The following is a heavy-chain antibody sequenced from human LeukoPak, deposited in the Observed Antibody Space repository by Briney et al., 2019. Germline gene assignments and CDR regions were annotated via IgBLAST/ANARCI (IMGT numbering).Heavy chain of an antibody. Sequence: GGSLRLSCAASGFIFSSYSMNWVRQAPGKGLEWVSSISSSSTYIYYADSVKGRFTISRDNAKNSLYLQMNSLRADDTAVYYCARILDSAWGELGYWGQGTLVTVSS. CDR1: GFIFSSYS. J-gene: IGHJ4*02. V-gene: IGHV3-21*01. CDR2: ISSSSTYI. D-gene: IGHD6-19*01. CDR3: ARILDSAWGELGY.